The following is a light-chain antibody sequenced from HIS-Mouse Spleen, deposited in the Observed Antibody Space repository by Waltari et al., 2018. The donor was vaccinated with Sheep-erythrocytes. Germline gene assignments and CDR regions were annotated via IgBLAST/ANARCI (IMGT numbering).Light chain of an antibody. CDR1: QSPLHSNGYHC. CDR3: MQDLQAPFT. CDR2: LGS. Sequence: VMTQSPLSLPATTGEPASICCRSSQSPLHSNGYHCLDWYLQKRGQSPQLLIYLGSKRASGVPNRFSGSGAGTAVTLRISRVRAGDVRVFYCMQDLQAPFTFGPGTTVAIK. J-gene: IGKJ3*01. V-gene: IGKV2-28*01.